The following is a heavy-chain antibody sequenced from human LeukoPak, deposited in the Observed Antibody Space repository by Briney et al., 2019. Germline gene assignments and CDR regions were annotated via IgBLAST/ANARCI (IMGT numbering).Heavy chain of an antibody. CDR2: IIPIFGTA. CDR1: GGTFSSYA. Sequence: SVKVSCKASGGTFSSYAISWVRQAPGQGLEWMGGIIPIFGTANYAQKFQGRVTMTRNTSISTAYMELSSLRSEDTAVYYCARAGIVGATEAFGIWGQGTMVTVSS. J-gene: IGHJ3*02. D-gene: IGHD1-26*01. CDR3: ARAGIVGATEAFGI. V-gene: IGHV1-69*05.